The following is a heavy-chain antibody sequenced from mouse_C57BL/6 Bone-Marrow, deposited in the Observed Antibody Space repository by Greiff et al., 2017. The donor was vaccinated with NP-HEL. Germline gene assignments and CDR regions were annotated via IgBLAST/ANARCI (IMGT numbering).Heavy chain of an antibody. CDR3: ARADTAVDYYAREC. J-gene: IGHJ4*01. V-gene: IGHV1-72*01. CDR1: GYTFTSYW. CDR2: IDPNSGGT. Sequence: VQLQQPGAELVKPGASVKLSCKASGYTFTSYWMHWVKQRPGRGLEWIGRIDPNSGGTKYNEKFKSKATLTVDKPSSTAYMQLSSRTSEDSAVYYCARADTAVDYYARECWGKGTSVTVAS.